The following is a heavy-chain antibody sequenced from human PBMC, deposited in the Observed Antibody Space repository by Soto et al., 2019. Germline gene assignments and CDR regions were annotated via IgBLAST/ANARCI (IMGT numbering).Heavy chain of an antibody. CDR1: GGTFSSYA. J-gene: IGHJ6*02. CDR3: ASTVGRYCSSTSCPFYYYYYGMDV. V-gene: IGHV1-69*01. D-gene: IGHD2-2*01. CDR2: IIPVFGTA. Sequence: QVQLVQSGAEVKKPGSSVKVSCKASGGTFSSYAISWVRQAPGQGLEWMGGIIPVFGTANYAQKFQGRVTITADASTSTAYMELSSLRSEDTAVYYCASTVGRYCSSTSCPFYYYYYGMDVWGQGTMVTVSS.